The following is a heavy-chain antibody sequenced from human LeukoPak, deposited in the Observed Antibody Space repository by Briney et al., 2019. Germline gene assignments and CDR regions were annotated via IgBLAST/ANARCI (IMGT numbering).Heavy chain of an antibody. CDR3: ARGCGGDCYYYYYGMDV. Sequence: PSETLSLTCAVYGGSFSGCYWSWIRQPPGKGLEWIGEINHSGSTNYNPSLKSRVTISVDTSKNQFSLKLSSVTAADTAVYYCARGCGGDCYYYYYGMDVWGQGTTVTVSS. CDR2: INHSGST. V-gene: IGHV4-34*01. CDR1: GGSFSGCY. D-gene: IGHD2-21*02. J-gene: IGHJ6*02.